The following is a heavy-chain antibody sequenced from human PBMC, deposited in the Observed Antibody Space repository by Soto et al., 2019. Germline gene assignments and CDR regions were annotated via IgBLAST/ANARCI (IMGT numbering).Heavy chain of an antibody. D-gene: IGHD3-22*01. V-gene: IGHV4-39*01. CDR1: DGSISSSGYY. J-gene: IGHJ4*02. Sequence: SETLSLTWTVSDGSISSSGYYWGWIRQPPGKGLEWIGSIYYSGSTYYNPSLKSRVTISVDTSKNQFSLKLSSVTAADTAVYYCARQEYYYDSSGYYPYYFDYWGQGTLVTVPS. CDR3: ARQEYYYDSSGYYPYYFDY. CDR2: IYYSGST.